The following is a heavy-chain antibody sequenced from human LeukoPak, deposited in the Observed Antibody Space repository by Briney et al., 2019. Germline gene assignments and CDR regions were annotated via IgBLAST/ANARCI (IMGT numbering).Heavy chain of an antibody. Sequence: PGRSLRLSCAASGFTFSSYAMHWVRQAAGKGLEWVAVISYDGSNKYYADSVKGRFTISRDNSKNTLYLQMNSLRAEDTAVYYCARDGGAKYGSYDYCMVVWGEGTTVTVSS. CDR1: GFTFSSYA. D-gene: IGHD4/OR15-4a*01. J-gene: IGHJ6*03. CDR2: ISYDGSNK. CDR3: ARDGGAKYGSYDYCMVV. V-gene: IGHV3-30*04.